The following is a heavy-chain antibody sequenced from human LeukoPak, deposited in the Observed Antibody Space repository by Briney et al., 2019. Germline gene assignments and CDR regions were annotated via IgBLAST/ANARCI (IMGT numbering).Heavy chain of an antibody. V-gene: IGHV4-38-2*02. CDR3: ARDLYYDFWSGYYRP. CDR2: IYHSGST. Sequence: PSQTLSLTCTVPGYSISSGYYWGWIRQPPGKGLEWIGSIYHSGSTYYNPSLRSRVTISVDTSKNQFSLKLSSVTAADTAVYYCARDLYYDFWSGYYRPWGQGTLVTVSS. CDR1: GYSISSGYY. J-gene: IGHJ5*02. D-gene: IGHD3-3*01.